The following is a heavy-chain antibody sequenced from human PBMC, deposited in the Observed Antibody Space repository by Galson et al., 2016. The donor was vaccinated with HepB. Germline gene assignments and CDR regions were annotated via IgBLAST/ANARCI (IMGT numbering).Heavy chain of an antibody. CDR1: GFTFSTYS. V-gene: IGHV3-48*02. D-gene: IGHD2-2*01. CDR2: ISSSGSTI. J-gene: IGHJ4*02. Sequence: SLRLSCAVSGFTFSTYSMNWVRQAPGKGLEWVSYISSSGSTIYYADSVKGRFTISRDNSMNTLYLQMINLRDDDTGVYFCARELTSHFELDYWGQGALVIVSS. CDR3: ARELTSHFELDY.